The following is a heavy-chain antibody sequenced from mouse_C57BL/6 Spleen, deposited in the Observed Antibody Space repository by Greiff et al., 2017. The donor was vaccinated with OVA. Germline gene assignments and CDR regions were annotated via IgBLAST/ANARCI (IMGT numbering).Heavy chain of an antibody. Sequence: EVQLVESGGGLVKPGGSLKLSCAASGFTFSSYAMSWVRQTPEKRLEWVATISDGGSYTYYPDNVKGRFTISRDNAKNNLYLQMSHLKSEDTAMYYCARREGNYGSSFYWYFDVWGTGTTVTVSS. V-gene: IGHV5-4*01. J-gene: IGHJ1*03. CDR3: ARREGNYGSSFYWYFDV. D-gene: IGHD1-1*01. CDR2: ISDGGSYT. CDR1: GFTFSSYA.